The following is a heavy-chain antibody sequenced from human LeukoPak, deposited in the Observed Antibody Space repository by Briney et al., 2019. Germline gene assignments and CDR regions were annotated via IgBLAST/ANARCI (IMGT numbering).Heavy chain of an antibody. CDR1: GFTFSDYS. CDR3: ARDIEAAGLFLDY. V-gene: IGHV3-48*01. D-gene: IGHD6-13*01. J-gene: IGHJ4*02. Sequence: PGGSLRLSCAASGFTFSDYSMNWVRQAPGKGLEWVSHINSNSKTIYYTDSVKGRFTISRDNAKNSLFLQMNSLRAEDTAVYYCARDIEAAGLFLDYWGQGTLVTVSS. CDR2: INSNSKTI.